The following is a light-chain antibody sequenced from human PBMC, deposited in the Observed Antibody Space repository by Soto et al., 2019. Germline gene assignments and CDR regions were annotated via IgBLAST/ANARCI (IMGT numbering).Light chain of an antibody. Sequence: AIRMTQSPSSLSASTGDRVTITCRASQGISSYLAWYQQKPGKAPKLLIYAACTLRSGVPSRFSGSGSGTDFTLTLGCLQPEDFATYYCQQYYSYPPVFGPGTKVDIK. CDR2: AAC. J-gene: IGKJ3*01. CDR3: QQYYSYPPV. V-gene: IGKV1-8*01. CDR1: QGISSY.